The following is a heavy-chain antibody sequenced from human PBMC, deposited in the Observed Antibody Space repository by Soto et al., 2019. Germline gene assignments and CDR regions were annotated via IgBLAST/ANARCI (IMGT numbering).Heavy chain of an antibody. V-gene: IGHV3-30*03. J-gene: IGHJ3*02. CDR1: GFSFSNYG. CDR2: ISSDGGDK. D-gene: IGHD2-2*01. Sequence: QLVESGGDVVQPGRSLRLSCAASGFSFSNYGRHWVRQAPGKGLEWVAVISSDGGDKYYADSVKGRFTISRDNSKNTLYLQMNSLRPEDTALFYCAIRGYQYAFDIWGQGTMVTVSS. CDR3: AIRGYQYAFDI.